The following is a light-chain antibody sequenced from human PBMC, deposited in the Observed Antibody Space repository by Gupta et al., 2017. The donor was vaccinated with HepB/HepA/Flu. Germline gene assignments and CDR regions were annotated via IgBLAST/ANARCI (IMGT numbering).Light chain of an antibody. Sequence: DIQMTHSPSSLSTSVGDRVIITCRASESVSSYLNWYQQKPGKVPKLLIYAASSLQSGVPSRFSGSGSGTDFTLTISSLQPEDFATYYCQQSYSTQFTFGPGTKVEIK. CDR2: AAS. CDR3: QQSYSTQFT. J-gene: IGKJ3*01. V-gene: IGKV1-39*01. CDR1: ESVSSY.